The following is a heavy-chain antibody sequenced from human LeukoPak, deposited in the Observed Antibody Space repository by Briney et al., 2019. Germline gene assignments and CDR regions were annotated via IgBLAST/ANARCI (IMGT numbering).Heavy chain of an antibody. D-gene: IGHD3-22*01. J-gene: IGHJ4*02. Sequence: ASVKVSSKPSGYTFTSYYIHWVRQAPGQGLEWMGIINPRSSSTTYTQKFQGRVTMTRDTSTSTVYMEVRSLRSEDAAVYYCARPRVEHDYDSSRSFDSWGQGTLIGVSS. CDR2: INPRSSST. CDR3: ARPRVEHDYDSSRSFDS. CDR1: GYTFTSYY. V-gene: IGHV1-46*01.